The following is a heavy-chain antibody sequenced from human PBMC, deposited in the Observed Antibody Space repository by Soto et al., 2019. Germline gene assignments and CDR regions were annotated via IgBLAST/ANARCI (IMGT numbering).Heavy chain of an antibody. D-gene: IGHD6-19*01. V-gene: IGHV3-15*07. J-gene: IGHJ4*02. Sequence: PGGSLRLSCAASGFTFITYSMNWVRQAPGKGLEWVGRVKSKSAGGTTDYAGPVKGRFTISRDDSKNTLYLQMNSLKTEDTAVYYCTADAVAGTPFDYWGQGTLVTVSS. CDR2: VKSKSAGGTT. CDR3: TADAVAGTPFDY. CDR1: GFTFITYS.